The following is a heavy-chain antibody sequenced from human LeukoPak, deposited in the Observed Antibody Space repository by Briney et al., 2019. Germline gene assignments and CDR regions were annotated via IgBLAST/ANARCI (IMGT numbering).Heavy chain of an antibody. Sequence: PSGTLSLTCAVSSGSIFNSNWWSWVRQPPGKGLEWIGNIYYTGSTYYNPSLKSRVTISVDTSKNQFSLKLSAVTAADTAVYYCSSVRRGFGESSKYYSYYYMDVWGNGTTVTISS. CDR3: SSVRRGFGESSKYYSYYYMDV. V-gene: IGHV4-4*02. D-gene: IGHD3-10*01. J-gene: IGHJ6*03. CDR1: SGSIFNSNW. CDR2: IYYTGST.